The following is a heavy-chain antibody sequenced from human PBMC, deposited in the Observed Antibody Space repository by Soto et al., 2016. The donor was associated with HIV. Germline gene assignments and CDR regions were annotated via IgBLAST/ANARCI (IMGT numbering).Heavy chain of an antibody. J-gene: IGHJ4*02. CDR2: IYTSGGT. CDR3: ARARATVQLPISTT. Sequence: QVQLQESGPGLVKPSQTLSLTCTVSGGSISSGSYYWSWIRQPAGKGLEWIGRIYTSGGTNYNPSLKSRVTLSIDTSKNQFSLKLSSVTAADTAVYFCARARATVQLPISTTWGQGTLVHRLL. CDR1: GGSISSGSYY. V-gene: IGHV4-61*02. D-gene: IGHD4-17*01.